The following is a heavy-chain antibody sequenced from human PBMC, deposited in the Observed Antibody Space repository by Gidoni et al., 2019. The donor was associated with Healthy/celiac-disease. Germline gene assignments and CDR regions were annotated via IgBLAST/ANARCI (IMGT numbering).Heavy chain of an antibody. J-gene: IGHJ3*02. CDR2: IKSKTDGGTT. CDR3: TTDRITMIVVVIPNDAFDI. Sequence: EVQLVESGGGLVKPGGSLRLSCAASGFTFSNAWMSWFRQAPGKGLEWVGRIKSKTDGGTTDYAAPVKGRFTISRDDSKNTLYLQMNSLKTEDTAVYYCTTDRITMIVVVIPNDAFDIWGQGTMVTVSS. V-gene: IGHV3-15*01. D-gene: IGHD3-22*01. CDR1: GFTFSNAW.